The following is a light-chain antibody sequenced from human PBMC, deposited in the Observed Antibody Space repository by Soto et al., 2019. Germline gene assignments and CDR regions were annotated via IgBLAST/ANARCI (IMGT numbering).Light chain of an antibody. J-gene: IGLJ1*01. CDR2: GNS. V-gene: IGLV1-40*01. CDR1: SSNIGAGYD. CDR3: QFYDSSLSYV. Sequence: QSVLTQPPSVSGAPGQRVTISCTGSSSNIGAGYDVHWYQQFPGTAPKLLIYGNSNRPSGVPDRFSGSKSGTSASLAITGLQAEDDCQFYDSSLSYVFGTGTKLTVL.